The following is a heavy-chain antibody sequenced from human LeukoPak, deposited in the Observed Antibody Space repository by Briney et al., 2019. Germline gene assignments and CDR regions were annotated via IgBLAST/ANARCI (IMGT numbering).Heavy chain of an antibody. Sequence: SETLSLTCTVSGGSISSSSYYWGWIRQPPGKGLEGSGSIYYSGSTYYNPSLKSRVTISVDTSKNRFSLKLSSVTAADTAVYYCASPLISCSSTSCYLTLVNWFDPWGQGTLVTVSS. CDR1: GGSISSSSYY. CDR2: IYYSGST. V-gene: IGHV4-39*01. CDR3: ASPLISCSSTSCYLTLVNWFDP. J-gene: IGHJ5*02. D-gene: IGHD2-2*01.